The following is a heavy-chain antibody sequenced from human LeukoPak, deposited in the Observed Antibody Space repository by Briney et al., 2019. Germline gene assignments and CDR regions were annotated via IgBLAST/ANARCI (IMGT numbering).Heavy chain of an antibody. CDR1: GGSISTYY. V-gene: IGHV4-59*12. Sequence: SETLSLTCTVSGGSISTYYWSWIRQPPGKGLEWIGYIFYSGSTNYNPSLKSRVTISVDTSKNQFSLKLSSVTAADTAVYYCAREPGGAAAGNENWFDPWGQGTLVTVSS. CDR2: IFYSGST. CDR3: AREPGGAAAGNENWFDP. J-gene: IGHJ5*02. D-gene: IGHD6-13*01.